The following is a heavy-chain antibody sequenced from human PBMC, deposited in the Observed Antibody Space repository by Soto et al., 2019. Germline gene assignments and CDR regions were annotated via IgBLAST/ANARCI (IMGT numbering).Heavy chain of an antibody. CDR1: GFTFSSYA. Sequence: EVQLLESGGGLVQPGGSLRLSCAASGFTFSSYAMSWVRQAPGKGLGWVSAISGSGGSTYYADSVKGRFTISRDNSKNTLYLQMNSLRAEDTAVYYCAKAYYDFWSGYYGGYWGQGTLVTVSS. J-gene: IGHJ4*02. D-gene: IGHD3-3*01. V-gene: IGHV3-23*01. CDR3: AKAYYDFWSGYYGGY. CDR2: ISGSGGST.